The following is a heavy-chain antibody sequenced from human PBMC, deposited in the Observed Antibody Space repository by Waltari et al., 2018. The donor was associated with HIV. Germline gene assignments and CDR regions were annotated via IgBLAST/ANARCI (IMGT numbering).Heavy chain of an antibody. Sequence: QVQLVESGGGVVQPGRSLRRSCATSGFTLSSYGTHWVRQAPGKGLEWVTVIWYDGSKKYYADSVKGRFTISRDNSKNTLYLQMNSLRIEDTAVYYCARKYSSSWGAPFDYWGQGTLVTVSS. V-gene: IGHV3-33*01. CDR2: IWYDGSKK. J-gene: IGHJ4*02. CDR3: ARKYSSSWGAPFDY. D-gene: IGHD6-13*01. CDR1: GFTLSSYG.